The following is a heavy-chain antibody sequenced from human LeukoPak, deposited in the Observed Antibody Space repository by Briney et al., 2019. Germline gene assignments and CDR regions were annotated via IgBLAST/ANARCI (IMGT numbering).Heavy chain of an antibody. Sequence: GASVKVSCKASGGTFSSYAISWVRQAPGQGPEWMGRIIPILGIANYAQKFQGRVTITADKSTSTAYMELSSLRSEDTAVYYCARALDDFWSGTLDYWGQGTLVTVSS. V-gene: IGHV1-69*04. J-gene: IGHJ4*02. D-gene: IGHD3-3*01. CDR2: IIPILGIA. CDR1: GGTFSSYA. CDR3: ARALDDFWSGTLDY.